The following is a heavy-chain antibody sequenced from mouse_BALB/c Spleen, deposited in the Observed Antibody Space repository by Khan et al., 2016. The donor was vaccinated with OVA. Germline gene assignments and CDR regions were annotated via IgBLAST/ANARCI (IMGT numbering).Heavy chain of an antibody. Sequence: VQLKESGPELMKPGASVKISCKASGYSFTSYYIHWVIQSHGKSLEWIGYIDPFSGGTTYNQKFKGKATSTVDKSSNTAYIHLINLTSEDSAVYYCTRHGYVAWFAYWGQGTLVTVSA. D-gene: IGHD2-2*01. V-gene: IGHV1S135*01. CDR2: IDPFSGGT. J-gene: IGHJ3*01. CDR3: TRHGYVAWFAY. CDR1: GYSFTSYY.